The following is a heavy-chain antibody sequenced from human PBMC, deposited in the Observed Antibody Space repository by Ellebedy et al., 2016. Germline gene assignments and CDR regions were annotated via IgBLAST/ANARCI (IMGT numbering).Heavy chain of an antibody. CDR2: IYWAGST. D-gene: IGHD2/OR15-2a*01. CDR1: GGYIGGNDHY. J-gene: IGHJ6*04. Sequence: SETLSLXXTVSGGYIGGNDHYWAWISQSPGKGLEWFGYIYWAGSTYYNPSLERRVSMSIDTSQNQFTLNLRSVTAADTAVFYCARVYVPYPMLGRPTSYFRLDVWGKGTTVTVSS. V-gene: IGHV4-30-4*01. CDR3: ARVYVPYPMLGRPTSYFRLDV.